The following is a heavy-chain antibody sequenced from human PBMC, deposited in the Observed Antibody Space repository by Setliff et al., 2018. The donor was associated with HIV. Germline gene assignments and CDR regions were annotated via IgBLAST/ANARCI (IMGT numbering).Heavy chain of an antibody. CDR1: GFTFSSYA. J-gene: IGHJ4*02. V-gene: IGHV3-30*04. D-gene: IGHD3-3*01. CDR2: ISYDGSNK. Sequence: GGSLRLSCAASGFTFSSYAMHWVRQAPGKGLEWVAVISYDGSNKYYADSVKGRFTISRDNSKNTLYLQMNSLRAEDTAVYYCASPGYELRFLEWLLHPPFDYWGQGTLVTVSS. CDR3: ASPGYELRFLEWLLHPPFDY.